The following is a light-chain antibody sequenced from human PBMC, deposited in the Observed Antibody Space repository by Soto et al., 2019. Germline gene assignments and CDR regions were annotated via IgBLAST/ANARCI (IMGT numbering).Light chain of an antibody. Sequence: QSVLTQPPSASGSPGQSVTISCTGTSSDVGGYNYVSWYQQHPDKAPKPMIYEVTKRPSGVPDRFSGSKSGNTASLTVSGLQAEDEADYYCASYAGSNNFVVFGGGTKVTVL. J-gene: IGLJ2*01. V-gene: IGLV2-8*01. CDR2: EVT. CDR1: SSDVGGYNY. CDR3: ASYAGSNNFVV.